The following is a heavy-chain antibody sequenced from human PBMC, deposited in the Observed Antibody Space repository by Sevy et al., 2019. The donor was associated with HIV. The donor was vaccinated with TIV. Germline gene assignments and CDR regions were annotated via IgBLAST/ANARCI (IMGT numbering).Heavy chain of an antibody. CDR1: GLTFSSYW. Sequence: GGSLRLSCAASGLTFSSYWMSWVRQAPGKGLEWVANIKQDGSEKYFVDSVKGRFTISRDNVKNSLYLQMNSLRSKDTAVYYCSRVSCSSSSCYSPKWGAYYYYDGMDLWGQVTTVTVSS. V-gene: IGHV3-7*01. J-gene: IGHJ6*02. CDR2: IKQDGSEK. CDR3: SRVSCSSSSCYSPKWGAYYYYDGMDL. D-gene: IGHD2-2*01.